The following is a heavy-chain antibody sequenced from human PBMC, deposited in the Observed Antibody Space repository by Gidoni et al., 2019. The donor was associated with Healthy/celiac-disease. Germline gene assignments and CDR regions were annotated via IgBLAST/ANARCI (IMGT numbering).Heavy chain of an antibody. Sequence: EVQLVQSGAEVKKPGASLKIACQGSGYRFTSYWIGWVRQMPGKGLEWMGILYPGYSDTRYSPSFQGQVTISADKSISTAYLQWSSLKASDTAMYYCARQEGWISGWYRGMDVWGQGTTVTVSS. J-gene: IGHJ6*02. CDR1: GYRFTSYW. D-gene: IGHD6-19*01. CDR2: LYPGYSDT. CDR3: ARQEGWISGWYRGMDV. V-gene: IGHV5-51*01.